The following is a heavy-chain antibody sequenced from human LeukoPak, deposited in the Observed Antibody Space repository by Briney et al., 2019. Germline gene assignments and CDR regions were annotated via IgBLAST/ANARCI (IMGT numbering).Heavy chain of an antibody. CDR2: ISSSSSYI. CDR3: ARGAAAGTNWFDP. J-gene: IGHJ5*02. V-gene: IGHV3-21*01. CDR1: GFTFSSYS. D-gene: IGHD6-13*01. Sequence: GGSLRLSCAASGFTFSSYSMNWVRPAPGKGLEWVSSISSSSSYIYYADSVKGRFTISRDNAKNSLYLQMNSLRAEDTAVYYCARGAAAGTNWFDPWGQGTLVTVSS.